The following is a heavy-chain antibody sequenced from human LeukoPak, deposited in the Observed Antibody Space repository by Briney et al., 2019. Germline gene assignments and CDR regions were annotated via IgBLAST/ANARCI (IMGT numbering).Heavy chain of an antibody. CDR3: ARVPIVVVIGHGMDV. CDR2: ISSSSSYI. Sequence: GGSLRLSCAASGFTFSSYSMNWVRQAPGKGLEWVSSISSSSSYIYYADSVKGRLTISRDNAKNSLYLQMNSLRAEDTAVYYCARVPIVVVIGHGMDVWGQGTTVTVSS. CDR1: GFTFSSYS. D-gene: IGHD3-22*01. J-gene: IGHJ6*02. V-gene: IGHV3-21*01.